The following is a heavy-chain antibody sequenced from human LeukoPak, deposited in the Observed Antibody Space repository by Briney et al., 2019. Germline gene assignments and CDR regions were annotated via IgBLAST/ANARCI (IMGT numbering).Heavy chain of an antibody. CDR2: ISNDGSST. CDR1: GFPFSSYW. CDR3: ARGHITFGGVVVDY. V-gene: IGHV3-74*01. J-gene: IGHJ4*02. D-gene: IGHD3-16*02. Sequence: GNSLRLSCAASGFPFSSYWMHWVRQAPGKGLVWVSRISNDGSSTTYADSVKGRFTFSRDNAKNTLYLHMDSLRAEDTAVYYCARGHITFGGVVVDYWARESWSPSP.